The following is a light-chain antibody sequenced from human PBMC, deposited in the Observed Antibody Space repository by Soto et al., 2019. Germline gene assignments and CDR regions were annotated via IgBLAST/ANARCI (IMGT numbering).Light chain of an antibody. CDR3: RSYTSSSTLVV. CDR1: SSDVGGYNY. J-gene: IGLJ2*01. CDR2: DVS. V-gene: IGLV2-14*01. Sequence: QSALTQPASVSGSPGQSITISCTGTSSDVGGYNYVSWYQQHPGKAPKLMIYDVSNRPSGVSNRFSGSNSGNTASLTISGLQSEDEADYCCRSYTSSSTLVVFGGGTKLTVL.